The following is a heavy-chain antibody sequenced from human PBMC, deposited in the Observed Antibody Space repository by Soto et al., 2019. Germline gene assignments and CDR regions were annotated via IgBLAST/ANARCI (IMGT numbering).Heavy chain of an antibody. J-gene: IGHJ6*02. V-gene: IGHV4-34*01. Sequence: SETLSRSCTVHGGSFRGDYWSWIRQPPGKGLDWIGDTNHTRTKNYNPSLKSRVTISVDTSKNQFSLKLSAVTAADTAVYYCARGSPRGIAARSYYDYYGMDFWGQGTTVS. CDR1: GGSFRGDY. D-gene: IGHD6-6*01. CDR3: ARGSPRGIAARSYYDYYGMDF. CDR2: TNHTRTK.